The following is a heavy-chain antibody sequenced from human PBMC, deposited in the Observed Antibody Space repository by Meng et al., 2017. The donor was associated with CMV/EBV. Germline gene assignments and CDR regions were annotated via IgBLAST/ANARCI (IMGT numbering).Heavy chain of an antibody. CDR3: ANLMTHGFDY. V-gene: IGHV3-53*01. J-gene: IGHJ4*02. D-gene: IGHD2-8*01. Sequence: GESLKISCAASGFTVSSNYMSWVRQAPGKGLEWVSVIYSGGSTYYADSVKGRFTISRDNSKSTLYLQMNSLRAEDTAVYYCANLMTHGFDYWGQGTLVTVSS. CDR1: GFTVSSNY. CDR2: IYSGGST.